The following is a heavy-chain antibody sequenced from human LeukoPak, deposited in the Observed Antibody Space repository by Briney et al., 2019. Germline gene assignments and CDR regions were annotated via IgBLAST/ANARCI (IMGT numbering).Heavy chain of an antibody. CDR1: GYTFTSYG. CDR2: ISAYNGNT. D-gene: IGHD3-9*01. CDR3: ARGPPDILTGYYLGY. J-gene: IGHJ4*02. V-gene: IGHV1-18*01. Sequence: ASVKVSCKASGYTFTSYGISWVRQAPGQGLEWMGWISAYNGNTNYAQKLQGRVTMTTDTSTSTAYMELRSLRSDDTAVYYCARGPPDILTGYYLGYWGQGTLVTVSS.